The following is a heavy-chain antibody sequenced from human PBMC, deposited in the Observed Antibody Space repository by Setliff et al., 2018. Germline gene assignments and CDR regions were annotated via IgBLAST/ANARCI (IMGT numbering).Heavy chain of an antibody. CDR1: GGSISSHY. CDR2: IYYSGST. CDR3: ARGIRVGVGAANY. Sequence: LSLTCTVSGGSISSHYWSWIRQPPGKGLEWIGSIYYSGSTNYNPSLKSRVTISVDTSKNQVSLKLSSVTAADTAVYYCARGIRVGVGAANYWGLGTLVTVSS. V-gene: IGHV4-59*11. D-gene: IGHD1-26*01. J-gene: IGHJ4*02.